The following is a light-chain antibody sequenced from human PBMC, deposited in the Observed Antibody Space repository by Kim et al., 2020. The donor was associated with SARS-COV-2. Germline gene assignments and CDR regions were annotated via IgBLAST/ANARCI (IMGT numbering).Light chain of an antibody. CDR1: QNLGSTY. J-gene: IGKJ4*01. V-gene: IGKV3-20*01. Sequence: IVLTQSPGTLSLSPGERATLSCRASQNLGSTYLAWYQQKPGQTPRLLIYAASSRAPGIPDRFIGSGSGTDFTLTISRLEPEDSAVYYCQEYASTFGGGTKLEIK. CDR2: AAS. CDR3: QEYAST.